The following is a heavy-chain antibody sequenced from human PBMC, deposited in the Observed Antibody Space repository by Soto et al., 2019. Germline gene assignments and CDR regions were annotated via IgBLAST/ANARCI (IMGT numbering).Heavy chain of an antibody. CDR3: ARHADGGRFYYGMDG. V-gene: IGHV4-39*01. J-gene: IGHJ6*02. D-gene: IGHD2-15*01. CDR1: GGSISSYKYF. Sequence: SETLSLTCTVSGGSISSYKYFWGWFRQPPGKGLEWIANIYYSGTTSYNPSLKSRSTISVDTSKNQFSLKLTSVTAADTAIYYCARHADGGRFYYGMDGWGQGTTVTVSS. CDR2: IYYSGTT.